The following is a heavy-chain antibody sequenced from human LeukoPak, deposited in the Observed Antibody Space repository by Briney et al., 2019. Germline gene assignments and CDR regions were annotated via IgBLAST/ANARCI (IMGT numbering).Heavy chain of an antibody. Sequence: SETLSLTCTVSGGPISSYYWSWIRQPPGKRLEWIGYIYYSGSTNYNPSLKSRVTISVDTSKNQFSLKLSSVTAADTAVYYCARVGGYYDSSGLSNDAFDIWGQGTMVTVSS. D-gene: IGHD3-22*01. V-gene: IGHV4-59*01. CDR2: IYYSGST. CDR3: ARVGGYYDSSGLSNDAFDI. J-gene: IGHJ3*02. CDR1: GGPISSYY.